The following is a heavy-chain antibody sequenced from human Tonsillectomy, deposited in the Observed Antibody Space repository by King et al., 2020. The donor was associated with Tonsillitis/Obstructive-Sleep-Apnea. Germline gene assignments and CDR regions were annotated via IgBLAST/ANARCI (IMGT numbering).Heavy chain of an antibody. J-gene: IGHJ4*02. V-gene: IGHV3-30*04. CDR2: ISYDGGNK. CDR3: ARAQSSSGDYDPIDY. CDR1: GFTFSTYA. D-gene: IGHD4-17*01. Sequence: VQLVESGGGVVQPGRSLRLSCAASGFTFSTYAMQWVRQAPGKGLEWVAVISYDGGNKHYADSVRGRFTISRDNSKSTLYLQMNSLGPEDTAVYYCARAQSSSGDYDPIDYWGQGTLVTVSS.